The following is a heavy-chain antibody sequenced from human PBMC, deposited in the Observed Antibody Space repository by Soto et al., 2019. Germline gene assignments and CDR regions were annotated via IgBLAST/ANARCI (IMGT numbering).Heavy chain of an antibody. CDR2: IYPGDSDT. CDR3: ARQRGYSGYDYDFDY. D-gene: IGHD5-12*01. Sequence: PGESLKISCKGSGYSFTSYWIAWVRQMPGKGLEWMGIIYPGDSDTRYSPSFQGQVTISADKSISTAYLQWSSLKASDTAMFYCARQRGYSGYDYDFDYWGQGTQVTVSS. J-gene: IGHJ4*02. V-gene: IGHV5-51*01. CDR1: GYSFTSYW.